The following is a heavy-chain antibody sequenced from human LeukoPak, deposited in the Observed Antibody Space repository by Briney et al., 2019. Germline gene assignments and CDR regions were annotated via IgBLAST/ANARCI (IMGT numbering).Heavy chain of an antibody. J-gene: IGHJ4*02. CDR3: AKGSPVKRFGELSLRSGSAEEDFDY. CDR2: IRFDGSIK. D-gene: IGHD3-10*01. CDR1: GFTFNSYG. Sequence: PGGSLRLSCGASGFTFNSYGMHWVRQAPGKGLEWVAFIRFDGSIKHYADSVKGRFTISRDKSKNTLYLQMNSLRAEDTAVYYCAKGSPVKRFGELSLRSGSAEEDFDYWGQGTLVSVSS. V-gene: IGHV3-30*02.